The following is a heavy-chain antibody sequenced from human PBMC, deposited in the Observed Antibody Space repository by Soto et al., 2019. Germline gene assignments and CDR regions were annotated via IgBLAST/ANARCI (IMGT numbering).Heavy chain of an antibody. CDR1: GYTFTSYG. CDR2: ISAYNGNT. V-gene: IGHV1-18*01. CDR3: AKLYYYDSSGYPLDYGMDV. J-gene: IGHJ6*02. Sequence: ASVKVSCKASGYTFTSYGISWVRQAPGQGLEWMGWISAYNGNTNYAQKLQGRVTMTTDTSTSTAYMELRGLRSDDTAVYYCAKLYYYDSSGYPLDYGMDVWGQGTTVTVSS. D-gene: IGHD3-22*01.